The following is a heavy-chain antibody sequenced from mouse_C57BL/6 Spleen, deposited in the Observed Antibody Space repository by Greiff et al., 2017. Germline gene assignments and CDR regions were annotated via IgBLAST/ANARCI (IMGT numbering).Heavy chain of an antibody. J-gene: IGHJ1*03. CDR1: GFTFSNYW. CDR2: IRLKSDNYAT. V-gene: IGHV6-3*01. Sequence: DVKLVESGGGLVQPGGSMKLSCVASGFTFSNYWMNWVRQSPEKGLEWVAQIRLKSDNYATHYAESVKGRFTIERDYSKSSVYLQMNNLMAEDTGIYYVTGYYGYFDVWGTGTTVTVSS. CDR3: TGYYGYFDV.